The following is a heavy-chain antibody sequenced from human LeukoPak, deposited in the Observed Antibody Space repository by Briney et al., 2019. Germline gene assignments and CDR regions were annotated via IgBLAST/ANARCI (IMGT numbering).Heavy chain of an antibody. CDR1: GFTFSSYN. D-gene: IGHD6-13*01. Sequence: GGSLRLSCAASGFTFSSYNMNWVRQAPGKGLEWVSYISASGGTIYYADSVKGRLTISRDNAKNSLYLQMNSLRDEDTAVYYCARSGGRRAAAGNFDYWGQGTLVTVSS. J-gene: IGHJ4*02. CDR3: ARSGGRRAAAGNFDY. V-gene: IGHV3-48*02. CDR2: ISASGGTI.